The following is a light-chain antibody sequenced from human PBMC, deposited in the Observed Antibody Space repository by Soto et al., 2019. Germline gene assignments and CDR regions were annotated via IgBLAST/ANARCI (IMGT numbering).Light chain of an antibody. Sequence: QSVLTQPASVSGSPGQSITISCTGISSDVGSYNHVSWYQQQPGKAPKLMIYQVTNRPSGVSNRFSGSRSGNTASLTISGLQAEDEADYYCSSYTDSSNYVFGTGTKLTVL. CDR2: QVT. CDR1: SSDVGSYNH. J-gene: IGLJ1*01. CDR3: SSYTDSSNYV. V-gene: IGLV2-14*02.